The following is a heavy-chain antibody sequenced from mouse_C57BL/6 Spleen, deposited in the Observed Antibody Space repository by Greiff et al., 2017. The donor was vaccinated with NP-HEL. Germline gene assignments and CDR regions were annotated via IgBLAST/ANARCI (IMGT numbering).Heavy chain of an antibody. J-gene: IGHJ2*01. CDR1: GYTFTSYW. V-gene: IGHV1-64*01. CDR3: ARGHSSGYSYFDY. Sequence: VQLQQPGAELVKPGASVKLSCKASGYTFTSYWMHWVKQRPGQGLEWIGMIHPNSGSTNYNEKFKSKATLTVDKSSSTAYMQLSSLTSEDSAVYYCARGHSSGYSYFDYWGQGTTLTVSS. D-gene: IGHD3-1*01. CDR2: IHPNSGST.